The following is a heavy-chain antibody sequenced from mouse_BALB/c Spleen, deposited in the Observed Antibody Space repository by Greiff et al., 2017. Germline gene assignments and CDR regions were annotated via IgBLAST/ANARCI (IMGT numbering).Heavy chain of an antibody. D-gene: IGHD1-1*01. V-gene: IGHV5-12-1*01. CDR1: GFAFSSYD. Sequence: EVKLVESGGGLVKPGGSLKLSCAASGFAFSSYDMSWVRQTPEKRLEWVAYISSGGGSTYYPDTVKGRFTISRDNAKNTLYLQMSSLKSEDTAMYYCAGYYYGSSYVWYFDVWGAGTTVTVSS. CDR2: ISSGGGST. J-gene: IGHJ1*01. CDR3: AGYYYGSSYVWYFDV.